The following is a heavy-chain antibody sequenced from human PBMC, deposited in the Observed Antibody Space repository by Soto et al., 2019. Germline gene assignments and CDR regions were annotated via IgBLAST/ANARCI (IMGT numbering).Heavy chain of an antibody. CDR2: ISYDGSRR. Sequence: QVQLVESGGGVVQPGRSLSLSCAASGFTFSTYTIHWVRQAPGKGLEWVAVISYDGSRRYYADSVKGRFAVSRDNSKDTVYLQMNSLRPEDTAVYYCAKDLRYSSAWYLKGYYFDSWGQGTLVTVSS. CDR1: GFTFSTYT. D-gene: IGHD6-19*01. CDR3: AKDLRYSSAWYLKGYYFDS. J-gene: IGHJ4*02. V-gene: IGHV3-30*18.